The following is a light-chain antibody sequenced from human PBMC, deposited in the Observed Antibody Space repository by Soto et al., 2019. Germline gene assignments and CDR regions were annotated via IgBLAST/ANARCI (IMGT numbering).Light chain of an antibody. CDR1: QSIYSSA. CDR3: QQYGGSPVT. Sequence: IVLTQSPGILSLSPGERATLSCRASQSIYSSALAWYQQKPAQAPRLLVYGASNRATGLPDRFSGSGSGTDFTLTISGLEPEDFAFYFCQQYGGSPVTFGGGTNLEI. V-gene: IGKV3-20*01. CDR2: GAS. J-gene: IGKJ4*01.